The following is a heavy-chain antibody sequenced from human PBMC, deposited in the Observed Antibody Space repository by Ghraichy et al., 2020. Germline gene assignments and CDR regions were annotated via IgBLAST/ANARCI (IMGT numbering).Heavy chain of an antibody. Sequence: SETLSLTCTVSGGSISSSSYYWGWIRQPPGKGLEWIGSIYYSGSTYYNPSLKSRVTISVDTSKNQFSLKLSSVTAADTAVYYCARDSPEDNIVVVPAGWFDPWGQGTLVTVSS. D-gene: IGHD2-2*01. CDR1: GGSISSSSYY. CDR3: ARDSPEDNIVVVPAGWFDP. V-gene: IGHV4-39*07. CDR2: IYYSGST. J-gene: IGHJ5*02.